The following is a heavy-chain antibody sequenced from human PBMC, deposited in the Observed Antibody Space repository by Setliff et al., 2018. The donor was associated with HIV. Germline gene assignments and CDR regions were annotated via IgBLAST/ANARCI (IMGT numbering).Heavy chain of an antibody. V-gene: IGHV1-3*01. J-gene: IGHJ3*02. D-gene: IGHD1-26*01. CDR3: ARERVVGATRDAFDI. CDR2: INAGNGNT. CDR1: GYTFTSYA. Sequence: ASVKVSCKASGYTFTSYAMHWVRQAPGQRLEWVGWINAGNGNTKYSQKFQGRVTITRDTSASTAYMELSSLRSEDTAVYYCARERVVGATRDAFDIWGQGTMVTVSS.